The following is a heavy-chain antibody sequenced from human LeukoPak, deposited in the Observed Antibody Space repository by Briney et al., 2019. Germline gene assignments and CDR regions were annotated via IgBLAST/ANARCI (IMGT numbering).Heavy chain of an antibody. J-gene: IGHJ4*02. CDR3: LLVACTYDVCYPYHFDS. V-gene: IGHV1-24*01. Sequence: ASVKVSCKVSGYTLTDLSMHWVRQAPAKGLEWMGGFDTEDGKKVYPQKFQGRVTMTEDASTATAYMDLSSLSSKDTAMSYCLLVACTYDVCYPYHFDSWGQGSLVTVSS. CDR1: GYTLTDLS. D-gene: IGHD2-8*01. CDR2: FDTEDGKK.